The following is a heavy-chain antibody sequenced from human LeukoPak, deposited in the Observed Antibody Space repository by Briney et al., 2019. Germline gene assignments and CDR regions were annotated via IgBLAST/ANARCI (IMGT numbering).Heavy chain of an antibody. Sequence: PGGSLRLSCAASGFTFSSYWMSWVRQAPGKGLESVANIKQDGSEKYYVDSVKGRFTISRDNAKNSLYLQMNSLRAEDTAVYYCARRGNIVVVPADPFDYWGQGTLVTVSS. D-gene: IGHD2-2*01. CDR3: ARRGNIVVVPADPFDY. CDR1: GFTFSSYW. J-gene: IGHJ4*02. V-gene: IGHV3-7*01. CDR2: IKQDGSEK.